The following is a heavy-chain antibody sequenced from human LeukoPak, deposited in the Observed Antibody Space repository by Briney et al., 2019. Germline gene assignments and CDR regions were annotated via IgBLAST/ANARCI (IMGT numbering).Heavy chain of an antibody. D-gene: IGHD2-2*01. J-gene: IGHJ6*02. V-gene: IGHV3-23*01. Sequence: PGGSLRLSCAASGFTITNYAMTWVRQAPGKGLEWVSAIRIGGGGTEYADSVKGRFTISRDNSRNTLYLQMNSLRAEDTAVYYCARGGYCSSTSCQYYYYYGMDVWGQGTTVTVSS. CDR2: IRIGGGGT. CDR3: ARGGYCSSTSCQYYYYYGMDV. CDR1: GFTITNYA.